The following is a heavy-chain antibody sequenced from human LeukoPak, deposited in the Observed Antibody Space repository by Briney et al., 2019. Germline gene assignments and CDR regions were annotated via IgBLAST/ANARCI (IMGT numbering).Heavy chain of an antibody. CDR3: ARQRHPYYYDSSGLEL. D-gene: IGHD3-22*01. V-gene: IGHV4-31*11. CDR2: IYYSGST. Sequence: SETLSLTCAVYGGSFSGYYWSWIRQHPGKGLEWIGYIYYSGSTYYNPSLKSRVTISVDTSKNQFSLKLSSVTAADTAVYYCARQRHPYYYDSSGLELWGQGTLVTVSS. CDR1: GGSFSGYY. J-gene: IGHJ4*02.